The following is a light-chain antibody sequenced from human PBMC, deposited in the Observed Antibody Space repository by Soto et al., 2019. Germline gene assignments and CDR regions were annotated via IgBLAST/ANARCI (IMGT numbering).Light chain of an antibody. J-gene: IGKJ4*01. Sequence: EVVMTQSPATLSVSPGERATLSCRASQSVRSHLAWYQQKPGQAPSLLIFGASTRATGVPARFSGSESGTVFTLTISSLQSEDVALYFCQQYNDWPRTFGGGTKVEMK. CDR3: QQYNDWPRT. CDR2: GAS. CDR1: QSVRSH. V-gene: IGKV3-15*01.